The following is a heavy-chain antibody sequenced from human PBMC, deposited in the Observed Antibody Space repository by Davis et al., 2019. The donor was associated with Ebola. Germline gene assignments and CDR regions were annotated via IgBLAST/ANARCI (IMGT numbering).Heavy chain of an antibody. CDR1: GYIFTGYY. CDR2: INSNSGGT. D-gene: IGHD3/OR15-3a*01. V-gene: IGHV1-2*04. J-gene: IGHJ3*02. Sequence: ASVMVSCNASGYIFTGYYMHCVRQAPGQGLEWMGWINSNSGGTNYAQKFQGWVTITRDTSISTAYMELSRLRSDDTAVYYCARAGGRWTGNAFDIWGQGTMVTVSS. CDR3: ARAGGRWTGNAFDI.